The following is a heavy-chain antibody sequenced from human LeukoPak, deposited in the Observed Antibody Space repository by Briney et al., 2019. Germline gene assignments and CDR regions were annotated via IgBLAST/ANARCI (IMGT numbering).Heavy chain of an antibody. CDR2: IIPIFGTA. V-gene: IGHV1-69*05. CDR3: ARASMVRGVIPYYYYYMVV. D-gene: IGHD3-10*01. Sequence: SVKVSCKASGGTFSSYAISWVRQAPGQGLEWMGGIIPIFGTANYAQKFQGRVTITTDESTSTAYMELSSLRSEDTAVYYCARASMVRGVIPYYYYYMVVWGKGTTVTVSS. CDR1: GGTFSSYA. J-gene: IGHJ6*03.